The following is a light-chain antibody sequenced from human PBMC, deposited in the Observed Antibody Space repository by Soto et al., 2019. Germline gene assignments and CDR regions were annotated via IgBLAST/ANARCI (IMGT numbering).Light chain of an antibody. J-gene: IGKJ3*01. V-gene: IGKV3-15*01. CDR3: QQYDNWPPVT. CDR2: ETT. Sequence: EIVMTQSPATLSVSPGESATLSCRASQSVSINLAWYQQKPGQAPRLLIYETTYMATGIPARFSGSGYGTEFTLTISSLQSEDSATYYCQQYDNWPPVTFGPGTKVDIK. CDR1: QSVSIN.